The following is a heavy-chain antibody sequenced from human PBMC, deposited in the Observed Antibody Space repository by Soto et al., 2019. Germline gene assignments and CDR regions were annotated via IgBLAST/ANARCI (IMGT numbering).Heavy chain of an antibody. Sequence: ASVKVSCKASGYTFTSYAMHWVRQAPGQRLEWMGWINAGNGNTKYSQKFQGRVTITRDTSASTAYMELSSLRSEDTAVYYCARSFYYYDSSGYYADWGQGTLVTVSS. CDR2: INAGNGNT. D-gene: IGHD3-22*01. CDR3: ARSFYYYDSSGYYAD. V-gene: IGHV1-3*01. CDR1: GYTFTSYA. J-gene: IGHJ4*02.